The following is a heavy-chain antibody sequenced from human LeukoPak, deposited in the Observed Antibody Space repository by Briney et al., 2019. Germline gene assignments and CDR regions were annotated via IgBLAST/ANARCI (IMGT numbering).Heavy chain of an antibody. V-gene: IGHV3-49*04. D-gene: IGHD6-19*01. J-gene: IGHJ4*02. CDR1: GFTFGDYV. Sequence: RSLILSCTASGFTFGDYVMNWVRQAPGKGLEWVGFIRSGGTTEYAASVKGRFIISRDDSKSIAYLQMNSLKTEDTAVYYCSSPRRSSGWYDFDYWGQGTLVTVSS. CDR3: SSPRRSSGWYDFDY. CDR2: IRSGGTT.